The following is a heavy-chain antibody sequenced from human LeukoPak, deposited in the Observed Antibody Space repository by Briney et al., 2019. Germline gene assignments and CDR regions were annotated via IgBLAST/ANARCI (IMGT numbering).Heavy chain of an antibody. CDR2: INWNGGST. CDR1: GFTFDDYG. Sequence: GGSLRLSCAASGFTFDDYGMSWVRQAPGKGLEWVSGINWNGGSTGYADSVKGRFTISRDNAKNSLYLQMNSLRAEDTAVYYCARAPYGSGSSPDAFDIWGQGTMVTVSS. D-gene: IGHD3-10*01. V-gene: IGHV3-20*04. J-gene: IGHJ3*02. CDR3: ARAPYGSGSSPDAFDI.